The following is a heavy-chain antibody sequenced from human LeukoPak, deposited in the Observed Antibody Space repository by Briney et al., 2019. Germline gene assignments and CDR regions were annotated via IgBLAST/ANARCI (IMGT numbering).Heavy chain of an antibody. CDR1: GYTYTTDG. Sequence: ASVKVSCKASGYTYTTDGISWVRQAPGQGLEWMGWIDTYSGKTNYAQKFQGRVTMTSDTSTSTAYMELRSLRSDDTAVYYCARMVRGVIITGYYFDYWGQGTLVTVSS. CDR3: ARMVRGVIITGYYFDY. J-gene: IGHJ4*02. CDR2: IDTYSGKT. V-gene: IGHV1-18*01. D-gene: IGHD3-10*01.